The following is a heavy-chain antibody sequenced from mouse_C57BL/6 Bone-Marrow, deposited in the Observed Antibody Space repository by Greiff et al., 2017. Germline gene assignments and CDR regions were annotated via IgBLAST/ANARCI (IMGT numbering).Heavy chain of an antibody. Sequence: QVQLQQSGPGLVQPSQSLSITCTVSGFSLTSYGVHWVRQSPGKGLEWLGVIWSGGRTDYNAAFISRLSISKDNSKSQVFFKMNSLQADDTAIYYCASPMMVTTYYYAMDYWGQGTSVTVSS. D-gene: IGHD2-3*01. V-gene: IGHV2-2*01. CDR2: IWSGGRT. J-gene: IGHJ4*01. CDR1: GFSLTSYG. CDR3: ASPMMVTTYYYAMDY.